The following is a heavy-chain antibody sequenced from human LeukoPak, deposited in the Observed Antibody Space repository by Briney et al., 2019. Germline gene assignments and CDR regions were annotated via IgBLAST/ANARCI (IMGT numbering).Heavy chain of an antibody. CDR3: ARGGGNYGKYYFDY. CDR1: GFTLRNYA. D-gene: IGHD3-10*01. Sequence: GGSLRLSCATSGFTLRNYAMSWVRQAPGKGLEWVSAISGSDGSTYYADSVKGRFTISRDNAKNSLYLQMNSLRAEDSAVYYCARGGGNYGKYYFDYWGQGTLVTVSS. J-gene: IGHJ4*02. CDR2: ISGSDGST. V-gene: IGHV3-23*01.